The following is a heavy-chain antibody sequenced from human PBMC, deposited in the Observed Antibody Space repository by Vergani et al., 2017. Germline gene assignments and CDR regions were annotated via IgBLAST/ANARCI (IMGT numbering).Heavy chain of an antibody. CDR1: GFTVSSNY. CDR3: ARAPTGTTGPY. Sequence: EVQLVESGGGLIQPGGSLRLSCAASGFTVSSNYMSWVRQAPGKGLEWVSVIYSGGSTYYADSVKGRFTISRDNSKNTLYLQMNSLRAEATAVYYCARAPTGTTGPYWGQGTLVTVSS. D-gene: IGHD1-1*01. CDR2: IYSGGST. V-gene: IGHV3-53*01. J-gene: IGHJ4*02.